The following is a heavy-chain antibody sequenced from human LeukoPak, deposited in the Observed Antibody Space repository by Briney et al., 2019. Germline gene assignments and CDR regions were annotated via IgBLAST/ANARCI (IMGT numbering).Heavy chain of an antibody. CDR2: ISGSGGST. CDR3: FLVPAAIP. Sequence: GGSLRLSCAASRFTLSSYAMSWVRQAPGKGLEWVSAISGSGGSTYYADSVKGRFTISRDNSKNTLYLQMDSLRAEDTAVYYCFLVPAAIPWGQGTQVTVSS. D-gene: IGHD2-2*02. CDR1: RFTLSSYA. J-gene: IGHJ5*02. V-gene: IGHV3-23*01.